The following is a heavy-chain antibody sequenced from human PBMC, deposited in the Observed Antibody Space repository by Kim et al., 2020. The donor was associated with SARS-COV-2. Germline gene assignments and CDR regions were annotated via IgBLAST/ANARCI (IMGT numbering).Heavy chain of an antibody. J-gene: IGHJ4*02. D-gene: IGHD1-20*01. Sequence: NYAQKFQGRVTMTRDTSISTAYMELSRLRSDDTAVYYCARHSITTYCSDYWGQGTLVTVSS. V-gene: IGHV1-2*02. CDR3: ARHSITTYCSDY.